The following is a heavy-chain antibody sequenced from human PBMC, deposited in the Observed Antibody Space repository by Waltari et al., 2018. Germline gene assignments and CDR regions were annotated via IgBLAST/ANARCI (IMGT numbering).Heavy chain of an antibody. D-gene: IGHD3-10*01. J-gene: IGHJ6*02. Sequence: QVQLVESGGGVVKTGRSLRLSCAASGLTFRNYGMHWFRQAPGKGLEWVAVIWYDGSDKYYGDSVKGRFTISRDNSKNTLYLQMNSLRAEDTAMYYCAKALWFGELSGFYYGMDVWGQGTTVTVSS. CDR1: GLTFRNYG. CDR2: IWYDGSDK. V-gene: IGHV3-33*04. CDR3: AKALWFGELSGFYYGMDV.